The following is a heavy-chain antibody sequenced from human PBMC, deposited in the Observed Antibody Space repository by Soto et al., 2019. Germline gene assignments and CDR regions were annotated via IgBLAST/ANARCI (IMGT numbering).Heavy chain of an antibody. J-gene: IGHJ4*02. Sequence: SETLSLTCAVYGGSFSGYYWSWIRQPPGKGLEWIGEINHSGSTNYNPSLKSRVTISVDTSKNQFSLKLSSLTAADTAVYYCAVEEGGATRYFDYWGQGTLVTVSS. CDR1: GGSFSGYY. CDR3: AVEEGGATRYFDY. CDR2: INHSGST. D-gene: IGHD1-26*01. V-gene: IGHV4-34*01.